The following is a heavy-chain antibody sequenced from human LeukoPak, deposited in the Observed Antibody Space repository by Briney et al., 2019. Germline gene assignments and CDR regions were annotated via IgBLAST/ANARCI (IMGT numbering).Heavy chain of an antibody. CDR2: IFGSGAGI. CDR3: AKDRIPDGFYSLDH. V-gene: IGHV3-23*01. CDR1: GFAFSTYA. J-gene: IGHJ4*02. Sequence: GGPLRLSCTASGFAFSTYAMNWVRQAPGKGLEWVSVIFGSGAGINYADSVKGRFTISRDNSKNTLYLQMNTLRAEDTAIYCAKDRIPDGFYSLDHWGQGALVTVSS. D-gene: IGHD3-3*01.